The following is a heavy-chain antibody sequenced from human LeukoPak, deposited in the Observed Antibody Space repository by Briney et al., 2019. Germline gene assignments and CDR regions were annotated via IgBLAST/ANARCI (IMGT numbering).Heavy chain of an antibody. V-gene: IGHV4-39*01. CDR2: IYYIGNT. D-gene: IGHD3-9*01. CDR3: ARRSLTGYYFNY. CDR1: GVSITSSGYY. J-gene: IGHJ4*02. Sequence: SETLSLTCTVSGVSITSSGYYWVWLRQPPGKGLEWIGTIYYIGNTNYNPSLKSRVTVSVDTSKNQFSLQLSSVTAADTAVYYCARRSLTGYYFNYWGQGTLVTVSS.